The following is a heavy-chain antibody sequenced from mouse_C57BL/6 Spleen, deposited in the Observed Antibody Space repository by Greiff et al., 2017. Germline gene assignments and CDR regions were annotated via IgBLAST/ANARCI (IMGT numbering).Heavy chain of an antibody. Sequence: QVQLQQSGAELVKPGASVKISCKASGYAFSSYWMNWVKQRPGKGLEWIGQIYPGDGDTNSNGKFKGKATLTEDKSSRTAYMQHSSLTAEDSAVYFCARNYYAMDYWGQGTSVTVSS. J-gene: IGHJ4*01. V-gene: IGHV1-80*01. CDR1: GYAFSSYW. CDR3: ARNYYAMDY. CDR2: IYPGDGDT.